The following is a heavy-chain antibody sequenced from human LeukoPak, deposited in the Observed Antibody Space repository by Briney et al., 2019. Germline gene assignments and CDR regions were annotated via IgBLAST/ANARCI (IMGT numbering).Heavy chain of an antibody. J-gene: IGHJ6*03. CDR1: GFTFSSYS. CDR2: ISSSGSTI. D-gene: IGHD3-10*01. CDR3: ARDNPITMVRGVINYYYYMDV. Sequence: PGGSLRLSCAASGFTFSSYSMNWVRQAPGKGLEWVSYISSSGSTIYYADSVKGRFTISRDNAKNSLYLQMNSLRAEDTAVYYCARDNPITMVRGVINYYYYMDVWGKGTTVTISS. V-gene: IGHV3-48*04.